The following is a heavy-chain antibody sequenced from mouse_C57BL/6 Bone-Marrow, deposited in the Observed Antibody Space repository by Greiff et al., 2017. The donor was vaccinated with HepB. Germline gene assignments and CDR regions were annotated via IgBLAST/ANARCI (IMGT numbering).Heavy chain of an antibody. CDR3: TRPYYYGSSKVFAY. Sequence: QVQLQQSGAELVRPGASVTLSCKASGYTFTDYEMHWVKQTPVHGLEWIGAIDPETGGTAYNQKFKGKAILTADKSSSTAYMELRSLTSEDSAVYYCTRPYYYGSSKVFAYWGQGTLVTVSA. J-gene: IGHJ3*01. CDR2: IDPETGGT. V-gene: IGHV1-15*01. CDR1: GYTFTDYE. D-gene: IGHD1-1*01.